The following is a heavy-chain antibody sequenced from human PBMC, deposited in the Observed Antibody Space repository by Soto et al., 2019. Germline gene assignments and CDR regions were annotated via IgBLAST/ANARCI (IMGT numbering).Heavy chain of an antibody. V-gene: IGHV3-53*04. Sequence: EVQLVESGGGLVQPGGSLRLSCAASGFTVSSNYMSWVRQAPGKGLEWVSVIYSGGSTYYADSVKGRFTISRHNSKNTLYLQMNSLRAEDTAVYYCARAGHLLRFLEERVPGVWGKGTTVTVSS. CDR1: GFTVSSNY. D-gene: IGHD3-3*01. CDR2: IYSGGST. J-gene: IGHJ6*04. CDR3: ARAGHLLRFLEERVPGV.